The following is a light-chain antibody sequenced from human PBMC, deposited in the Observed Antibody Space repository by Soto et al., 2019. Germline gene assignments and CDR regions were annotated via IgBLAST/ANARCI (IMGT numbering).Light chain of an antibody. CDR3: QQYGSSPWT. J-gene: IGKJ1*01. Sequence: EIVLTQSPGTLSLSPGERATLSCRASQSVSSSYLAWYQQKPGQAPRPLIYGASSRAIGIPDRFSGSGSGTDFTLTISRLEPEDFAVYYCQQYGSSPWTLGQVTKVEIK. CDR1: QSVSSSY. CDR2: GAS. V-gene: IGKV3-20*01.